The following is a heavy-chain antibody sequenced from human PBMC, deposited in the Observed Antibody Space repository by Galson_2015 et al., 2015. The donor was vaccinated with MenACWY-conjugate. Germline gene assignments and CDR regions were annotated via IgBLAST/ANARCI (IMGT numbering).Heavy chain of an antibody. V-gene: IGHV3-23*01. CDR1: GFAFSTYA. CDR2: ISDRVGTT. Sequence: SLRLSCAVSGFAFSTYAMSWVRQAPGKWLEWVSSISDRVGTTYYADSVKGRFTISRDNSKNTLYLQMNSLRAEDTAVYYCAKNDIVVVGAATGFRAFDIWGQGTMVTVSS. D-gene: IGHD2-15*01. CDR3: AKNDIVVVGAATGFRAFDI. J-gene: IGHJ3*02.